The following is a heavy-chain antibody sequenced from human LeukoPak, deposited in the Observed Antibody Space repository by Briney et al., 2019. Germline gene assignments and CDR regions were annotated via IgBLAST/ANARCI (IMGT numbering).Heavy chain of an antibody. Sequence: ASVKVSCKASGYTFTSLDINWMRQTTGQGLEWLGWMSPRNGNTGYAQEFQGRVTMPVDTSKTTAYLELSSLTSDDTAIYYCARGVDAGVDYWGQGTLITVSS. CDR3: ARGVDAGVDY. D-gene: IGHD2-8*01. CDR2: MSPRNGNT. J-gene: IGHJ4*02. CDR1: GYTFTSLD. V-gene: IGHV1-8*01.